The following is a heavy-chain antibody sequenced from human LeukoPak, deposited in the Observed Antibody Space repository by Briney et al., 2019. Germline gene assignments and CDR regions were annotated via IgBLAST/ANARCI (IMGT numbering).Heavy chain of an antibody. V-gene: IGHV3-66*01. J-gene: IGHJ4*02. CDR1: GFTVSSNY. Sequence: GGSLRLSCAASGFTVSSNYMSWVRQAPGKGLEWVSVIYSGGSTYYADSVKGRFTVSRDNSKNTLYLQMNSLRAEDTAVYYCARDSPRTGRYFDWLLFDYWGQGTLVTVSS. D-gene: IGHD3-9*01. CDR3: ARDSPRTGRYFDWLLFDY. CDR2: IYSGGST.